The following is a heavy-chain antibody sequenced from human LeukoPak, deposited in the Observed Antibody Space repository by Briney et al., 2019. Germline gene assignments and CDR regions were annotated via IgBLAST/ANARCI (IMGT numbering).Heavy chain of an antibody. D-gene: IGHD3-10*01. Sequence: GGSLRLSCAASGFTFSSYWMSWVRQAPGKGLEWVANIKQDGSEKYYVDSVKGRFTISRDNAKNSLYLQMNSLRAEGTAVYYCARVSGSTMVRGVIIYYYGMDVWGQGTTVTVSS. CDR1: GFTFSSYW. J-gene: IGHJ6*02. CDR2: IKQDGSEK. CDR3: ARVSGSTMVRGVIIYYYGMDV. V-gene: IGHV3-7*01.